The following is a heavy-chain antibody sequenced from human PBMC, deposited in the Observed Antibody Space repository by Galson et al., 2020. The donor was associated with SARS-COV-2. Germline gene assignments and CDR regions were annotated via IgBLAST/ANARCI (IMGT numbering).Heavy chain of an antibody. CDR3: ARVAYYYDSTWFDP. V-gene: IGHV1-2*06. CDR1: GYTYTDYY. J-gene: IGHJ5*02. Sequence: ASVKVSCQASGYTYTDYYLHWVRPASGQELEWMGRINPNSGGTNYAQKFQGRVTMTRDTSISTAYMELSRLRSDDTAVYYCARVAYYYDSTWFDPWGQGTLVTVSS. CDR2: INPNSGGT. D-gene: IGHD3-22*01.